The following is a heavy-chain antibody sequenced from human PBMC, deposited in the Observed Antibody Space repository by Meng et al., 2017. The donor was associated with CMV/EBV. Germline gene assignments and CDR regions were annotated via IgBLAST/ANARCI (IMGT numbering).Heavy chain of an antibody. J-gene: IGHJ4*02. CDR1: GGSISSGSYY. D-gene: IGHD3-10*01. V-gene: IGHV4-61*02. Sequence: QVRLQGSGPGLVKPSQTLSLTCTVSGGSISSGSYYWSWIRQPAGKGLEWIGRIYTSGSTNYNPSLKSRVTISVDTSKNQFSLKLSSVTAADTAVYYCASVQGLGVSWGQGTLVTVSS. CDR3: ASVQGLGVS. CDR2: IYTSGST.